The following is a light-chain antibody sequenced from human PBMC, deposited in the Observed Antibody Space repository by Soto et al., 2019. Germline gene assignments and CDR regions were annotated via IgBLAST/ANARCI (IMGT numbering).Light chain of an antibody. J-gene: IGKJ3*01. V-gene: IGKV1-5*01. CDR3: QQANSFPLT. CDR1: QSISSW. Sequence: DIQMTQSPSTLSASVGDRVTITCRASQSISSWLAWYQQKPGKAPKLLIYDASSLESGVPSRFSGSGSGTEFTLTISNLQPDDSATYYCQQANSFPLTFGPGTKVDIK. CDR2: DAS.